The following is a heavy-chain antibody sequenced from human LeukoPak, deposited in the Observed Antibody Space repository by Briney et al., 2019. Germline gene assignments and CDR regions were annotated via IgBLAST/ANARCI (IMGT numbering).Heavy chain of an antibody. Sequence: PSETLSLTCAVYGGSFSGYYWSWIRQPPGKGLEWIWEINHSGSTNYNPSLKSRVTISVDTSKNQFSLKLSSVTAADTAVYYCARGYGYSSSWYLNWGQGTLVTVSS. CDR3: ARGYGYSSSWYLN. CDR1: GGSFSGYY. D-gene: IGHD6-13*01. J-gene: IGHJ1*01. CDR2: INHSGST. V-gene: IGHV4-34*01.